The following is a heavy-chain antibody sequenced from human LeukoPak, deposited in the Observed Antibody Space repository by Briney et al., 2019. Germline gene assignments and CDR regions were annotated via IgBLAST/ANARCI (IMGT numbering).Heavy chain of an antibody. Sequence: ASVKVSCKASGYTFTSYAMHWVRQAPGQRLEWMGWINAGNGNTKYSQEFQGRVTITRDTSASTAYMELNSLTAEDTAVYYCARNPPGIVGAPTHYCYYMDVWGRGTTVTISS. V-gene: IGHV1-3*03. CDR2: INAGNGNT. D-gene: IGHD1-26*01. J-gene: IGHJ6*03. CDR1: GYTFTSYA. CDR3: ARNPPGIVGAPTHYCYYMDV.